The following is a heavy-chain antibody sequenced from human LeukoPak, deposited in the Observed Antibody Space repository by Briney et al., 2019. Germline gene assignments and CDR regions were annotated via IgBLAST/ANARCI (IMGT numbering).Heavy chain of an antibody. J-gene: IGHJ4*02. CDR2: ISYDGSNK. CDR1: GFTFSSYG. Sequence: GGTLRLSCAASGFTFSSYGMSWVRQAPGKGLEWVTIISYDGSNKYYSDSVKGRFTISRDNSKNTLYLQMNSLRPEDTAVYYCARGIQLWLPPDYWGQGTLVTVSS. V-gene: IGHV3-30*03. D-gene: IGHD5-18*01. CDR3: ARGIQLWLPPDY.